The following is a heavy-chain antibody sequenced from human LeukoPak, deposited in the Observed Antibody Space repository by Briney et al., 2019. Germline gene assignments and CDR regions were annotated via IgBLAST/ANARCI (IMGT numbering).Heavy chain of an antibody. Sequence: GGSLRLSCAASGFTFSSYAMHWVRQAPGKGLEWVAVISYDGSNKYYADSVKGRFTISRDNSKNTLYLQMNSLRAEDTAVYYCARDPQPAGSGYYYVGWYFDLWGRGTLVTVSS. V-gene: IGHV3-30-3*01. CDR3: ARDPQPAGSGYYYVGWYFDL. CDR1: GFTFSSYA. J-gene: IGHJ2*01. CDR2: ISYDGSNK. D-gene: IGHD3-22*01.